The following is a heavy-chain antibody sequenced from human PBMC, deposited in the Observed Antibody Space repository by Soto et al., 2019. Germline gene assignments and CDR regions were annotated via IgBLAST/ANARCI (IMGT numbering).Heavy chain of an antibody. V-gene: IGHV1-69*12. J-gene: IGHJ4*02. CDR2: IIPIFGTA. CDR3: ARGLRSTVVHPHFDY. Sequence: QVQLVQSGAEVKKPGSSVKVSCKASGGTFSSYAISWVRQAPGQGLEWMGGIIPIFGTANYAQKFQGRVTIXXDXSXXTAYMELSSLRSEDTAVYYCARGLRSTVVHPHFDYWGQGTLVTVSS. CDR1: GGTFSSYA. D-gene: IGHD5-12*01.